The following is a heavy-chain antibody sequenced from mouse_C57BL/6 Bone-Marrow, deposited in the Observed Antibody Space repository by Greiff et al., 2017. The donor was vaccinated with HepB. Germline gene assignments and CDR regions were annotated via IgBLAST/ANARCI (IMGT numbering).Heavy chain of an antibody. CDR1: GFTFSSYA. J-gene: IGHJ3*01. CDR2: ISDGGCYT. V-gene: IGHV5-4*01. Sequence: EVQLVESGGGLVKPGGSLKLSCAASGFTFSSYAMSWVRQTPEKRLEWVATISDGGCYTYYPDNVKGRFTISRDNAKNNLYLQMSHLKSEDTAMYYCARGGDYGSLPSWFAYWGQGTLVTVSA. D-gene: IGHD1-1*01. CDR3: ARGGDYGSLPSWFAY.